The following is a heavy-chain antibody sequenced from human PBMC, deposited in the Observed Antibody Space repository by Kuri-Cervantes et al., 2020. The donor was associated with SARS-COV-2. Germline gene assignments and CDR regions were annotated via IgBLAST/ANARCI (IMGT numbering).Heavy chain of an antibody. J-gene: IGHJ4*02. D-gene: IGHD3-3*01. V-gene: IGHV3-48*02. CDR2: ISDSSSTI. CDR1: GFIFNNYA. Sequence: GGSLRLSCAASGFIFNNYAMHWLRQAPGKGLEWISYISDSSSTIYYADSVKGRFTTSRDNAKNSLFLQMNSLRDEDTAVYYCARDLSLEWLDLRDYWGQGTLVTVSS. CDR3: ARDLSLEWLDLRDY.